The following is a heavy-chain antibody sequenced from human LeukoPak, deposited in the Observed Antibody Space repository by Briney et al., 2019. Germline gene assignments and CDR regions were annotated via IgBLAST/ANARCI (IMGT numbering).Heavy chain of an antibody. CDR2: INHSGST. Sequence: SETLSLTCAVYGGSFSGYYWSWIRQPPGKGLEWIGEINHSGSTNYNPSLKSRVTISVDTSKNQFSLKLSSVTAADTAVYYCARVPRDCSSTSCPYDYWGQGTLVTVSS. V-gene: IGHV4-34*01. J-gene: IGHJ4*02. CDR3: ARVPRDCSSTSCPYDY. D-gene: IGHD2-2*01. CDR1: GGSFSGYY.